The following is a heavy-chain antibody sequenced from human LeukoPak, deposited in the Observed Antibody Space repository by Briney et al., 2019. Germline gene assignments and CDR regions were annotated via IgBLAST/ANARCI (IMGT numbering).Heavy chain of an antibody. Sequence: SETLSLTCTVSGGSISSSNYFWGWIRQPPGKGLEWIGSIYYSGSTYYNPSLKSRVTISVDTSKNQFSLNLNSVTAADTAVYCCARLSSSWILDYWGQGTLVTVSS. CDR2: IYYSGST. CDR3: ARLSSSWILDY. V-gene: IGHV4-39*01. CDR1: GGSISSSNYF. D-gene: IGHD6-13*01. J-gene: IGHJ4*02.